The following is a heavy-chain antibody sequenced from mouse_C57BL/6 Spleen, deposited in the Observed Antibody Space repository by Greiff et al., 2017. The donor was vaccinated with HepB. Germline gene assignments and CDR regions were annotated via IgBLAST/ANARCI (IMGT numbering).Heavy chain of an antibody. CDR3: ARNYGSSYSAMDY. D-gene: IGHD1-1*01. J-gene: IGHJ4*01. CDR1: GYAFSSSW. Sequence: VQLQQSGPELVKPGASVKISCKASGYAFSSSWMNWVKQRPGKGLEWIGRIYPGDGDTNYNGKFKGKATLTADKSSSTAYMQLSRLTSEDSAVYFCARNYGSSYSAMDYWGQGTSVTVSS. V-gene: IGHV1-82*01. CDR2: IYPGDGDT.